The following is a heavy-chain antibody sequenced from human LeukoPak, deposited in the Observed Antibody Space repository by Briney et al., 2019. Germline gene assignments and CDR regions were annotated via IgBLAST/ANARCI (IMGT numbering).Heavy chain of an antibody. CDR2: IKQDGSEK. J-gene: IGHJ4*02. Sequence: GGSLRLSCAASGFTFSNAWMSWVRQAPGKGLEWVANIKQDGSEKYYVDSVKGRFTISRDNAKNSLYLQMNSLRAEDTAVYYCASFRGSTDYWGQGTLVTVSS. CDR1: GFTFSNAW. V-gene: IGHV3-7*01. D-gene: IGHD3-10*01. CDR3: ASFRGSTDY.